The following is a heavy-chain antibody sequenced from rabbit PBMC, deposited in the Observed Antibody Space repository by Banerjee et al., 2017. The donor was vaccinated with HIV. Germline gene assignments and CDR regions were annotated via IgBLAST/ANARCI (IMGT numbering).Heavy chain of an antibody. CDR2: ITTISGNT. CDR1: GFSFSNKYV. D-gene: IGHD4-2*01. CDR3: ARAIAGVIGWNFNL. V-gene: IGHV1S45*01. Sequence: QEQLEESGGDLVKPEGSLTLTCTASGFSFSNKYVMCWVRQAPGKGLEWIACITTISGNTVYSNWAKGRFPISNTSSTSVTVPLHSLTLAATATSFYARAIAGVIGWNFNLWGPGTLVTVS. J-gene: IGHJ4*01.